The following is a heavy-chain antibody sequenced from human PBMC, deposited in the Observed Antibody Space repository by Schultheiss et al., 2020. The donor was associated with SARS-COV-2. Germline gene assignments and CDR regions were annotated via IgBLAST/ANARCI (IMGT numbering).Heavy chain of an antibody. CDR3: ARDDTRSFDS. CDR2: ISYDGSNK. V-gene: IGHV3-30-3*01. Sequence: GESLKISCAASGFTFSSYAMHWVRQAPGKGLEWVAVISYDGSNKYYADSVKGRFTISRDNSKNTLFLLTNSLRSEDTAVYYCARDDTRSFDSWGQGTLVTVSS. CDR1: GFTFSSYA. J-gene: IGHJ5*01. D-gene: IGHD2-2*01.